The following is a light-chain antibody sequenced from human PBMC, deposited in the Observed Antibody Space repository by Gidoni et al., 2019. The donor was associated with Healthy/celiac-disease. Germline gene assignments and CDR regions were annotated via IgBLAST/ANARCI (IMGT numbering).Light chain of an antibody. J-gene: IGKJ1*01. CDR3: QQSYSTPQRT. Sequence: DIQMIQFPSSLSASLGDSVTITCRASQSISSYLNWYQQKPGKAPKLLIYAASSLQRGVPSRFSVRGSGTDFTLTISSLQPEDFATYYCQQSYSTPQRTFGQGTKVEIK. CDR2: AAS. CDR1: QSISSY. V-gene: IGKV1-39*01.